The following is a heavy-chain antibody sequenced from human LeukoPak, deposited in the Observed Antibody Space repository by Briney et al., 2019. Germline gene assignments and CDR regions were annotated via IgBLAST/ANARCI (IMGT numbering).Heavy chain of an antibody. CDR1: GGTFSSYA. V-gene: IGHV1-69*04. CDR3: ARVLGDYDYYYYGMDV. J-gene: IGHJ6*02. Sequence: SVKVSCKASGGTFSSYAISWVRQAPGQGLEWMGRIIPVLGIANYAQKFQGRVTITADRSTSTAYMELSSLRSEDTAVYYCARVLGDYDYYYYGMDVWGQGTTVTVSS. CDR2: IIPVLGIA. D-gene: IGHD4-17*01.